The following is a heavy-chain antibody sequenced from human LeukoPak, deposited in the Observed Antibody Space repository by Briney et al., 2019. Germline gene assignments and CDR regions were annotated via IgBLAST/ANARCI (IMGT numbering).Heavy chain of an antibody. V-gene: IGHV5-51*01. CDR3: ATIKNNGSYYGLAFDY. Sequence: GESLKISCKGSGYSFTSYWIGWVRQMPGKGLEWMGIIYPGDSDTRYSPSFQGQVTISADKSISTAYLQWSSLKASDTAMYYCATIKNNGSYYGLAFDYWGQGTLVTVSS. J-gene: IGHJ4*02. CDR1: GYSFTSYW. D-gene: IGHD1-26*01. CDR2: IYPGDSDT.